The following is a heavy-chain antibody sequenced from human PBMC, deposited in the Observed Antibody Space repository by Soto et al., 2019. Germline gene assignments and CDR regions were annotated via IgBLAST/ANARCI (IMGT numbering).Heavy chain of an antibody. CDR3: AIDRAATSAGIFNWFGA. CDR2: IIGTGGST. CDR1: GFTFRSYA. D-gene: IGHD2-15*01. J-gene: IGHJ5*02. Sequence: GSLRLSCAGSGFTFRSYAMSWVRQAPGRGLEWVSTIIGTGGSTYYADSAKGRFTISRDNSKSTRYLQMNSLRAEDTAVYYCAIDRAATSAGIFNWFGAWGEGHPVT. V-gene: IGHV3-23*01.